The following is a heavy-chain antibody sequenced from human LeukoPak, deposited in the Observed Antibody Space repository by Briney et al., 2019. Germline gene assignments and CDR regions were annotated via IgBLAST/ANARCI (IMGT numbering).Heavy chain of an antibody. CDR1: GYTFIAYY. V-gene: IGHV1-2*02. CDR2: INPSSGGT. CDR3: AGEGTTYHGSGSHSDAFDI. Sequence: ASVKVSCKASGYTFIAYYMHWVRQVPGQGLEWMGWINPSSGGTNYAQKFQGRVTMTRDTSISTAYMELSRLSYDDTAMYYCAGEGTTYHGSGSHSDAFDIWGQGTMVTVSS. D-gene: IGHD3-10*01. J-gene: IGHJ3*02.